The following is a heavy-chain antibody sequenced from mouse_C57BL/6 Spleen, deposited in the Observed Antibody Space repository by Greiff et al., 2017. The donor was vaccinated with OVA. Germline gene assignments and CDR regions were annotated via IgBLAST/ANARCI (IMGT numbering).Heavy chain of an antibody. CDR2: IYPGDGDT. CDR1: GYAFSSSW. V-gene: IGHV1-82*01. CDR3: ARYVLTGYYFDY. Sequence: QVQLQQSGPELVKPGASVKISCKASGYAFSSSWMNWVKQRPGKGLEWIGRIYPGDGDTNYNGKFKGKATLTADKSSSTAYMQLSSLTSEDSAVYLCARYVLTGYYFDYWGQGTTLTVSS. J-gene: IGHJ2*01. D-gene: IGHD4-1*01.